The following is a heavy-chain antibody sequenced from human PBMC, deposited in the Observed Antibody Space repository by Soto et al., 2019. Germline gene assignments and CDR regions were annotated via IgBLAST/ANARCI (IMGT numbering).Heavy chain of an antibody. CDR2: IIPIFGTA. CDR3: AREAEYYYDSSGYYQEYYFDY. D-gene: IGHD3-22*01. J-gene: IGHJ4*02. V-gene: IGHV1-69*01. Sequence: QVQLVQSGAEVKKPGSSVKVSCKASGGTFSSYAISWVRQAPGQGLEWMGGIIPIFGTANYAQKFQGRVTITADESTSTAYMELSSLRSEDTAVYYCAREAEYYYDSSGYYQEYYFDYWGQGTLVTVSS. CDR1: GGTFSSYA.